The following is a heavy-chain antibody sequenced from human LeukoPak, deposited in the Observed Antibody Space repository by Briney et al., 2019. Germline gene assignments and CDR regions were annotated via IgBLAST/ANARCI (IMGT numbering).Heavy chain of an antibody. CDR1: GFTFSTYE. Sequence: GGSLRLSCEASGFTFSTYEMIWVRQAPGKGLEWVSYISSSGSNIYYADSVKGRFTISRGNARNSLYLQMNSLRAEDTAVYYCATSGQDDYWGQGTLVTVSS. J-gene: IGHJ4*02. V-gene: IGHV3-48*03. D-gene: IGHD2-15*01. CDR3: ATSGQDDY. CDR2: ISSSGSNI.